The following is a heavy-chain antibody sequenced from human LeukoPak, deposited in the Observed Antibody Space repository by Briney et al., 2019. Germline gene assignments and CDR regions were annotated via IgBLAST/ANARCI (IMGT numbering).Heavy chain of an antibody. CDR2: IYHSGSA. J-gene: IGHJ5*02. D-gene: IGHD2-15*01. CDR3: ARDRSCSGGSCYFWGEFDP. CDR1: GYSISSGYY. Sequence: SETLSLTCTVSGYSISSGYYWGWIRQPPGKGLEWIGSIYHSGSAYYNPSLKSRVIISIDTSKNQFSLRLSSVTAADTAVYYCARDRSCSGGSCYFWGEFDPWGQGTLVTVSS. V-gene: IGHV4-38-2*02.